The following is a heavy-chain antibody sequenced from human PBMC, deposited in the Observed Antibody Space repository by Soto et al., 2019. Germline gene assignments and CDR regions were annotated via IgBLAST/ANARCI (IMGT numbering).Heavy chain of an antibody. Sequence: QVQLVESGGGVVQPGRSLRLSCAASGFTFSSYVMHWVRQAPGKGLEWVAVIWYDGSNKYYADSVKGRFTISRDNSKTTLYLQMNSLRAEDTAVYYCAREPSMYVDYWGPCGYWGQGTLVTVSS. J-gene: IGHJ4*02. V-gene: IGHV3-33*01. CDR1: GFTFSSYV. CDR2: IWYDGSNK. D-gene: IGHD4-17*01. CDR3: AREPSMYVDYWGPCGY.